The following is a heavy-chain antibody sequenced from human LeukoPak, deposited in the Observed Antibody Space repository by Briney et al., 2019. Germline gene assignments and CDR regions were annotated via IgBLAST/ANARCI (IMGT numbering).Heavy chain of an antibody. CDR1: GFNYNTTV. CDR2: ISANGCSR. D-gene: IGHD3-10*01. V-gene: IGHV3-64*01. J-gene: IGHJ4*02. CDR3: ASYRSGGGLDY. Sequence: SGGSLRLSCAASGFNYNTTVMHWLRQPPRKGVEYVSVISANGCSRSYASSVRDRFTISRDNSKNTLYLQMGSLRPDDMAVYYCASYRSGGGLDYWGQGTLVTVPS.